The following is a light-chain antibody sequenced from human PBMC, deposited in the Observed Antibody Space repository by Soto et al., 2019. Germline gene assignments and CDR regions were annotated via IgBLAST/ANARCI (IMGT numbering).Light chain of an antibody. CDR2: MTS. CDR1: QSLLHSNGYTF. Sequence: DIVMTQSPLSLPVAPGEPASISCTASQSLLHSNGYTFLNWYLQKPGQSPHLLIYMTSNRASGVPVRFSGRGAGTDVVLKISRVEAEDVGVYYCMQTLRSPFTFGPGTKVDIK. V-gene: IGKV2-28*01. J-gene: IGKJ3*01. CDR3: MQTLRSPFT.